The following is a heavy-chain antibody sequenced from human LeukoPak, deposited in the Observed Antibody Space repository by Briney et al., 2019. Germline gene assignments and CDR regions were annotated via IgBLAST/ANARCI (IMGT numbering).Heavy chain of an antibody. D-gene: IGHD2-2*01. J-gene: IGHJ5*02. CDR1: GGTFSSYA. Sequence: SVKVSCKASGGTFSSYAISWVRQAPGQGLEWMGGIIPIFGTANYAQKFQGRVTITTDESTSTAYMELSSLRSEDTAVYYCARVSGYCSSTSCFPWWFDPWGQGTLVTVSS. CDR2: IIPIFGTA. CDR3: ARVSGYCSSTSCFPWWFDP. V-gene: IGHV1-69*05.